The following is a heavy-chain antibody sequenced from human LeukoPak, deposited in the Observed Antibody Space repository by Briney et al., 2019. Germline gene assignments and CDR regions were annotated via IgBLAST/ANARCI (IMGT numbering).Heavy chain of an antibody. Sequence: ETLSLTCAVYGGSFSGYYWSWIRQAPGKGLEWVSSISSSSSYIYYADSVKGRFTISRDNAKNSLYLQMNSLRAEDTAVYYCARSLAVAGGFDYWGQGTLVTVSS. D-gene: IGHD6-19*01. CDR2: ISSSSSYI. CDR1: GGSFSGYY. CDR3: ARSLAVAGGFDY. J-gene: IGHJ4*02. V-gene: IGHV3-21*01.